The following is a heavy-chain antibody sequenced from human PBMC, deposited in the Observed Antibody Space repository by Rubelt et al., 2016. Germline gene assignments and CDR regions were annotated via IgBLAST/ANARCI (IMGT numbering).Heavy chain of an antibody. CDR1: GFTFSTSA. V-gene: IGHV3-7*01. D-gene: IGHD2-21*01. Sequence: VQLVESGGGVVQPGRSLRLSCAASGFTFSTSAMHWVRQAPGKGLEWVANIKQDGSEKYYVDSVQGRFTISRDKAKNTLYLQMNSLRADDTAVYYCVRGLDSWGQGTLVTVSS. J-gene: IGHJ4*02. CDR3: VRGLDS. CDR2: IKQDGSEK.